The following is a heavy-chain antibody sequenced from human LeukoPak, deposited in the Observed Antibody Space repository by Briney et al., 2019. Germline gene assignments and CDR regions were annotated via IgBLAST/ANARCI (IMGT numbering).Heavy chain of an antibody. Sequence: PGGSLRLSCAASGFTFSNAWMSWVRQAPGKGLEWVGRIKSKTDGGTTDYAAPVKGRFTISRDDSKNTLYLQMNSLKTEDTAVYYCTTGGTYYYDSSGYDHAFDIWGQGTMVTVSS. J-gene: IGHJ3*02. D-gene: IGHD3-22*01. CDR1: GFTFSNAW. CDR3: TTGGTYYYDSSGYDHAFDI. CDR2: IKSKTDGGTT. V-gene: IGHV3-15*01.